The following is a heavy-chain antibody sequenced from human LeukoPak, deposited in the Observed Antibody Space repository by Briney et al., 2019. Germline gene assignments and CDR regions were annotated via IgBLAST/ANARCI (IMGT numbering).Heavy chain of an antibody. D-gene: IGHD3-22*01. CDR1: GFIFRSYW. J-gene: IGHJ4*02. CDR2: IKEDGSEK. Sequence: GGSLRLSCVASGFIFRSYWMSWVRQVPGKGLEWVANIKEDGSEKYYVDSVKGRFTISRDNAKNSLYLQMNSLRAEDTAVYYCAAGYYYDSSGYSNWGQGTLVTVSS. CDR3: AAGYYYDSSGYSN. V-gene: IGHV3-7*01.